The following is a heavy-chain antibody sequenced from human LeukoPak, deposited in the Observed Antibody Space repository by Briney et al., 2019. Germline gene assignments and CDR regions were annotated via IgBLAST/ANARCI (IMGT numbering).Heavy chain of an antibody. V-gene: IGHV3-30*04. CDR1: GFTFSSYA. CDR2: ISYDGSNK. J-gene: IGHJ4*02. D-gene: IGHD1-1*01. Sequence: GRSLRLSCAASGFTFSSYAMHWVRQAPGKGLEWVAVISYDGSNKYYADSVKGRFTISTDNSKNTLYLQMNSLRAEDTALYYCASARFGTAGADYWGQGTLVTVSS. CDR3: ASARFGTAGADY.